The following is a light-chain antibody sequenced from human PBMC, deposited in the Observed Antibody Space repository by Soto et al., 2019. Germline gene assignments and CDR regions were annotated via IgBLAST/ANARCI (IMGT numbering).Light chain of an antibody. CDR3: ASLTTTNFV. V-gene: IGLV2-14*01. Sequence: QSALTQPASVSGSPGQSITISCTGTSSDVGAYNLVSWYQHLPDKAPKLIISEVTNRPSGVSDRFSGSKSGHTSSLTISGLQAEDEADYYCASLTTTNFVFGSGTKLTVL. CDR2: EVT. J-gene: IGLJ1*01. CDR1: SSDVGAYNL.